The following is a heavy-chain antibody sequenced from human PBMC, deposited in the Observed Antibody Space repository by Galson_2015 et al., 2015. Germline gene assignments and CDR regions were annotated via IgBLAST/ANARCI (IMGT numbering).Heavy chain of an antibody. CDR1: GDSVSSHSAA. J-gene: IGHJ6*02. CDR2: TYYRSKWYN. Sequence: CAISGDSVSSHSAAWHWIRQSPSRGLEGLGRTYYRSKWYNDYAVSVKSRITINPDTSKNQFSLLLNSVTPEDTAVYYCAREFYGMDVWGQGTTVTVSS. V-gene: IGHV6-1*01. CDR3: AREFYGMDV.